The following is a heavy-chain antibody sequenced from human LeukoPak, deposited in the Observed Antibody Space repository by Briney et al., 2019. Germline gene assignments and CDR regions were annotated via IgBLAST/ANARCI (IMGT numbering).Heavy chain of an antibody. V-gene: IGHV4-61*08. J-gene: IGHJ3*02. D-gene: IGHD5-24*01. CDR3: ARNRDGYNYDAFDI. CDR1: VGSINNGAYY. Sequence: SQTLSLTCSVSVGSINNGAYYWSWIRQHPGKGLEWIGYIYYSGSTNYNPSLKSRVTISVDTSKDQFSLKLSSVTAADTAVYSCARNRDGYNYDAFDIWGQGTMVTVSS. CDR2: IYYSGST.